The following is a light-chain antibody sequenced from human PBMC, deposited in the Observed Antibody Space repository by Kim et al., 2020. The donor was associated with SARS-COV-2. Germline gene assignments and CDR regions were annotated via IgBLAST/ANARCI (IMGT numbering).Light chain of an antibody. J-gene: IGKJ2*01. CDR3: LQHKIYPDT. Sequence: CACGRDRVTITWRARQDIRNFLAVFQQKPGKVPKRLIYGASSLQSGVPSGFSGSSSGTEYSHTISSLQPEDFATYYCLQHKIYPDTLGQGTKLEI. CDR1: QDIRNF. CDR2: GAS. V-gene: IGKV1-17*03.